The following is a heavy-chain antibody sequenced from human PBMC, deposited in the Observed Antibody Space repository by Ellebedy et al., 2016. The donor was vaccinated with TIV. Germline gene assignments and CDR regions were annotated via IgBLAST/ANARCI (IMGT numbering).Heavy chain of an antibody. J-gene: IGHJ5*02. CDR1: GYRFISYW. D-gene: IGHD2-2*01. CDR2: IDPSDSYT. Sequence: GESLKISCKGSGYRFISYWISWVRQMPGKGLEWMGRIDPSDSYTNYSPSFQGHVNISADKSISTAYLQWSSLKASDTAMYYCARHEGYCSSTSCYGGFWFDPWGQGTLVTVSS. CDR3: ARHEGYCSSTSCYGGFWFDP. V-gene: IGHV5-10-1*01.